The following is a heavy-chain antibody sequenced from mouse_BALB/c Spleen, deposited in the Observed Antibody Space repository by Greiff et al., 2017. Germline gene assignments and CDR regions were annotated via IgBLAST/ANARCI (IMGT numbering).Heavy chain of an antibody. CDR3: ARNYRYDGYYYAMDY. J-gene: IGHJ4*01. CDR2: INSDGGST. D-gene: IGHD2-14*01. V-gene: IGHV5-2*01. Sequence: EVQVVESGGGLVQPGESLKLSCESNEYEFPSHDMSWVRKTPEKRLELVAAINSDGGSTYYPDTMERRFIISRDNTKKTLYLQMSSLRSEDTAMYYCARNYRYDGYYYAMDYWGQGTSVTVSS. CDR1: EYEFPSHD.